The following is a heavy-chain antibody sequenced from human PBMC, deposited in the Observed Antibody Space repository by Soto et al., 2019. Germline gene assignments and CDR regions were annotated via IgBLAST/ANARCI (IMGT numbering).Heavy chain of an antibody. CDR1: GFTFSSYS. CDR2: ISSSSSYI. V-gene: IGHV3-21*01. J-gene: IGHJ6*02. Sequence: PGGSLRLSCAASGFTFSSYSMNWVRQAPGKGLEWVSSISSSSSYIYYADSVKGRFTISRDNAKNSLYLQMNSLRAEDTAVYYCARGSSSSPRYYYYGMDVWGQGTTVTVYS. CDR3: ARGSSSSPRYYYYGMDV. D-gene: IGHD6-6*01.